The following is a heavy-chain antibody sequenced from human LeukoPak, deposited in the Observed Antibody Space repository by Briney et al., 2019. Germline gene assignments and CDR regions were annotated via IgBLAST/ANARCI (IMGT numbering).Heavy chain of an antibody. D-gene: IGHD1-7*01. CDR1: GFTFSTYW. Sequence: GGSLRLSCSASGFTFSTYWMSWVRQAPGKGLEWVAVISSDGNTKYYGDAVMGRFTVSRDNSKNTLSLQMNSLRVEDTAVYYCVSGLKSGTNYWGQGALVTVSS. J-gene: IGHJ4*02. CDR3: VSGLKSGTNY. CDR2: ISSDGNTK. V-gene: IGHV3-30*03.